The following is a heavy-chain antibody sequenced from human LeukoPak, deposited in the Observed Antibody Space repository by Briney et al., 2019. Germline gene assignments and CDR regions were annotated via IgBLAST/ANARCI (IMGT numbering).Heavy chain of an antibody. CDR3: ARDYDILTGYYYYYYYGMDV. J-gene: IGHJ6*02. CDR1: GYTFTSYA. CDR2: INTNTGNP. D-gene: IGHD3-9*01. V-gene: IGHV7-4-1*02. Sequence: ASVKVSCKASGYTFTSYAMNWVRQAPGQGLEWMGWINTNTGNPTYAQGFTGRFVFSLDTSVSTAYLQISSLEAEDTAVYYCARDYDILTGYYYYYYYGMDVWGQGTTVTVSS.